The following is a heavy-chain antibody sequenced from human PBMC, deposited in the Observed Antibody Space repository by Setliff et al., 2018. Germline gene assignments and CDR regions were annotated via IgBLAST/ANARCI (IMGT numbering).Heavy chain of an antibody. CDR2: IYYSGST. CDR1: GGSISSSSYY. J-gene: IGHJ3*02. D-gene: IGHD3-22*01. V-gene: IGHV4-39*07. Sequence: SETLSLTCTVSGGSISSSSYYWGWIRRPPGKGLEWIGSIYYSGSTYYNPSLKSRVTISVDTSKNQFSLKLSSVTAADTAVYYCARDPLRVVVTSDAFDIWGQGTMVTVSS. CDR3: ARDPLRVVVTSDAFDI.